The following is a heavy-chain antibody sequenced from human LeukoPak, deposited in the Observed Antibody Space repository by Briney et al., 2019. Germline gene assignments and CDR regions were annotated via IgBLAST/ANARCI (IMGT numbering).Heavy chain of an antibody. Sequence: ASVKVSCKASGYTFTSYGISWVRQAPGQGLEWMGWISAYNGNTNYAQRLQGRVTMTTDTSTSTAYMELRSLRSDDTAVYYCARVPERWFGELLSYYFDYWGQGTLVTVSS. J-gene: IGHJ4*02. V-gene: IGHV1-18*01. CDR3: ARVPERWFGELLSYYFDY. CDR2: ISAYNGNT. D-gene: IGHD3-10*01. CDR1: GYTFTSYG.